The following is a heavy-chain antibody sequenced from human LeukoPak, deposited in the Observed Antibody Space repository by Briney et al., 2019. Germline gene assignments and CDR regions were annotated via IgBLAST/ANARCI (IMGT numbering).Heavy chain of an antibody. CDR2: IDPSDSYT. CDR1: GFSFTSYW. Sequence: GESLKISCKGSGFSFTSYWISWVRQVPGKGLEWMGRIDPSDSYTNYSPSFQGHVTISADKSISTAYLQWSSLKASDTAMYYCARLGYCSSTSCYAPDYWGQGTLVTVSS. CDR3: ARLGYCSSTSCYAPDY. J-gene: IGHJ4*02. D-gene: IGHD2-2*01. V-gene: IGHV5-10-1*01.